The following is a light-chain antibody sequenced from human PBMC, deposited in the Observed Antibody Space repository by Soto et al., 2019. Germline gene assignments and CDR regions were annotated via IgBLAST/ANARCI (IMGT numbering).Light chain of an antibody. V-gene: IGLV3-21*04. CDR3: QVWDSSSDVV. J-gene: IGLJ3*02. Sequence: SSELTQPPSVSVAPGKTARITCGGNNIGSKSVHWYQQKPGRAPVLVIFYDSDRPSGIPERFSGSNSGNTATLTISRVEAGDEADYSCQVWDSSSDVVFGGGTKLTVL. CDR2: YDS. CDR1: NIGSKS.